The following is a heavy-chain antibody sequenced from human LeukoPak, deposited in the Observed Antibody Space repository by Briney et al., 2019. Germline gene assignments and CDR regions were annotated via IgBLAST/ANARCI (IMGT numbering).Heavy chain of an antibody. J-gene: IGHJ4*02. D-gene: IGHD2/OR15-2a*01. CDR2: TYYRSKWNN. V-gene: IGHV6-1*01. Sequence: SQTLSLTCAISGDSVSSNSAVAWNWLRQSPLRGLEWLGRTYYRSKWNNDYAVSVKSRITINPDTSKNQFSLHLNSVTPEDTAVYYCARGRNSGFDYWGQGTLVTVSS. CDR1: GDSVSSNSAVA. CDR3: ARGRNSGFDY.